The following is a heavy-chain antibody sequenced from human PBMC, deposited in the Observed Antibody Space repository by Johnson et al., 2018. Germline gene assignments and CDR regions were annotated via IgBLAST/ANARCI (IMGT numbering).Heavy chain of an antibody. Sequence: VQRLESGGGLVQPGGSLRLSCAASGFTFSSYGMHWVRQAPGTGLEWVAVIWYDGSNKYYADSVTGRFTLPCDNSKNTLYLQITSLRAEDTAVYYSARARSWGIQLYYYYYGMDVWGQGTTVTVSS. J-gene: IGHJ6*02. D-gene: IGHD5-18*01. V-gene: IGHV3-33*08. CDR1: GFTFSSYG. CDR3: ARARSWGIQLYYYYYGMDV. CDR2: IWYDGSNK.